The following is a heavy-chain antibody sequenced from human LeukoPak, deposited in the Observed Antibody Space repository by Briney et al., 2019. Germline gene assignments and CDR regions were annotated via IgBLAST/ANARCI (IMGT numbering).Heavy chain of an antibody. CDR2: INTNTGNP. CDR1: GYTFTSYA. D-gene: IGHD2-15*01. CDR3: ARRYCSGGSCYSIGAA. Sequence: GASVKVSCKASGYTFTSYAMNWVRQAPGQGLEWMGWINTNTGNPTYAQGFTGRFVFSLDTSVSTAYLQISSLKAEDTAVYYCARRYCSGGSCYSIGAAWGQGTLVTVSS. V-gene: IGHV7-4-1*02. J-gene: IGHJ4*02.